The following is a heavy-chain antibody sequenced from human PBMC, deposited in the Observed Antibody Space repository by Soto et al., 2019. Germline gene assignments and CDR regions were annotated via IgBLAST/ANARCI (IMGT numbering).Heavy chain of an antibody. V-gene: IGHV1-3*04. CDR2: NNTANGNT. J-gene: IGHJ4*02. CDR1: GYTFTGWP. CDR3: ARSNGYYSPFDS. D-gene: IGHD3-3*01. Sequence: ASVKVSCKTSGYTFTGWPIHLVRQAPEQSHEWMGWNNTANGNTRSSQKFQRRVPDTRDTYARTTDVDLSSLKTADTSIYYCARSNGYYSPFDSWGQGTQVTVSS.